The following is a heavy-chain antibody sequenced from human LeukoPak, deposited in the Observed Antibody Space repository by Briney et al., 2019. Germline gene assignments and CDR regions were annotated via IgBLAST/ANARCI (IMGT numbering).Heavy chain of an antibody. Sequence: PSETLSLTCSVSSGSVRSNYYSWAWIRQAPGKGLEWVGGLDDSGNTYYNPSLKSRLTMSVDTSKNHFSLNLKSVAAADTSVYYCVRRLRTGAAEWFDPWGQGIMVTVSS. CDR2: LDDSGNT. J-gene: IGHJ5*02. D-gene: IGHD2-15*01. CDR3: VRRLRTGAAEWFDP. V-gene: IGHV4-39*02. CDR1: SGSVRSNYYS.